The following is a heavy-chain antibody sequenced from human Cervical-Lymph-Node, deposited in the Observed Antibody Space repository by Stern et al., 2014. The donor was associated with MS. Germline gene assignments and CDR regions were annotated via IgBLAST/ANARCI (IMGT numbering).Heavy chain of an antibody. CDR3: ARERHSMDV. Sequence: VQLVDSWAEVKKPGASVKVSCKASGYSFTAYYMHWVRQATGPGLDWMGWIDPNSGGTKSAQNFQGRVTMTRDTSISTFYMELSGLTSDDTAVFYCARERHSMDVWGQGTTVTVSS. V-gene: IGHV1-2*02. J-gene: IGHJ6*02. CDR1: GYSFTAYY. CDR2: IDPNSGGT.